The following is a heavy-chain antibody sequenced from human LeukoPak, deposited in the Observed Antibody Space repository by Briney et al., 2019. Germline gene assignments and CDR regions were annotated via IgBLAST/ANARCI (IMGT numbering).Heavy chain of an antibody. V-gene: IGHV3-30*04. CDR2: ISYDGSIK. D-gene: IGHD5-12*01. CDR1: GFTFSSYA. CDR3: ARDHFSVATFRLVLFWFDP. Sequence: PGGSLRLSCAASGFTFSSYAMHWVRQAPGKGLEWVAVISYDGSIKYYADSVKGRFTISRDNSKNTLYLQMNSLRAEDTAVYYCARDHFSVATFRLVLFWFDPWGQGTLVTVSS. J-gene: IGHJ5*02.